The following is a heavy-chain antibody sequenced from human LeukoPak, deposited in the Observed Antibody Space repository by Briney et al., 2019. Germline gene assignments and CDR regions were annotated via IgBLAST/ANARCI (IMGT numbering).Heavy chain of an antibody. Sequence: SETLSLTCTVSGGSISSYYWSWIRQPPGKGLEWIGYIYYSGSTNYNPSLKSRVTISVDTSKNQFSLKLSSVTAADTAVYYCARGYYDSSGYSGLDYWGQGTLVTVSS. J-gene: IGHJ4*02. V-gene: IGHV4-59*12. D-gene: IGHD3-22*01. CDR2: IYYSGST. CDR1: GGSISSYY. CDR3: ARGYYDSSGYSGLDY.